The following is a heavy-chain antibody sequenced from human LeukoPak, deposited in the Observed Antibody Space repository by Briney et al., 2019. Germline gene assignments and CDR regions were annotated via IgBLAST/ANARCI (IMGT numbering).Heavy chain of an antibody. V-gene: IGHV3-64D*06. CDR3: VNALSSTVTTKRKFDY. J-gene: IGHJ4*02. CDR2: ISSNGGTT. CDR1: GFTFNSYA. Sequence: GGSLRLSCSASGFTFNSYAMHWVRQAPGKGLEYVSAISSNGGTTYHADSVKGRFTISRDNSQNTLYLQMSSLRDEDTAVYYCVNALSSTVTTKRKFDYWGQGTLVTVSS. D-gene: IGHD4-17*01.